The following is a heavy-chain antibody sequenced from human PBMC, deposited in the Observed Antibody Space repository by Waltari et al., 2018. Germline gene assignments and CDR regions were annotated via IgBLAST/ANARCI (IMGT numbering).Heavy chain of an antibody. CDR2: INPNSGGT. CDR3: ARDGGSGSYRDAFDI. V-gene: IGHV1-2*02. Sequence: QVQLVQSGAEVKKPGASVKVSCKASGYTFTGYYMHWVRQAPGQGLEWMGWINPNSGGTNYAQKFQGRVTMTRDTSISTAYMELSRLRSDDTAVYYCARDGGSGSYRDAFDIWGQGTMVTVSS. D-gene: IGHD3-10*01. J-gene: IGHJ3*02. CDR1: GYTFTGYY.